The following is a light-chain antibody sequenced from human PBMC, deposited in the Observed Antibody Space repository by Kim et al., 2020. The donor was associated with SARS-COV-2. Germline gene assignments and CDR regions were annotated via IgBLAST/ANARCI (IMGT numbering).Light chain of an antibody. CDR1: QVIRKF. V-gene: IGKV1-33*01. J-gene: IGKJ5*01. CDR2: DVS. CDR3: QQNDDLPIT. Sequence: ASVGDRGTITCQATQVIRKFLNWYQQRPGKAPKLLIYDVSNLQTGVPSRFSGSGYGTELTLTISSLQPEDFATYYCQQNDDLPITFGQGTRLEIK.